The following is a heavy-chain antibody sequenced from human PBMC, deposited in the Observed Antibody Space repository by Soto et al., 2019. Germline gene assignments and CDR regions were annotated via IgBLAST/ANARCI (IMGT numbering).Heavy chain of an antibody. Sequence: SQTLSLTCAISGDSVSSNSAAWNWIRQSPSRGLEWLGRTYYRSKWYNDYAVSVKSRITINPDTSKNPFSLQLNSVTPEDTAVYYCARVDITIFGVGLDAFDIWGQGTMVTVSS. CDR1: GDSVSSNSAA. V-gene: IGHV6-1*01. CDR3: ARVDITIFGVGLDAFDI. J-gene: IGHJ3*02. D-gene: IGHD3-3*01. CDR2: TYYRSKWYN.